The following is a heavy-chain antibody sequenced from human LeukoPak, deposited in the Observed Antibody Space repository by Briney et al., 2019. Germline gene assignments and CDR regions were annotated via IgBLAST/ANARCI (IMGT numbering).Heavy chain of an antibody. J-gene: IGHJ4*02. D-gene: IGHD4-17*01. V-gene: IGHV3-21*01. CDR2: ISSSSSYI. CDR1: GFTFSSYS. CDR3: ARGYGVGFDY. Sequence: GGSLRLSCAASGFTFSSYSMTWVRQAPGKGLEWVSSISSSSSYIYYADSEKGRFTISRDNAKNSLYLQMNSLRAEDTAEYYCARGYGVGFDYWGQGTLVTVSS.